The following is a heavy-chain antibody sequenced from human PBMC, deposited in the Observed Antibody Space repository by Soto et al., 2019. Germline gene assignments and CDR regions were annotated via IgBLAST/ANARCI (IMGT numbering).Heavy chain of an antibody. CDR2: INHSGST. CDR1: GGSFSGYY. Sequence: PSETLSLTCAVYGGSFSGYYWSWIRQPPGKGLEWIGEINHSGSTNYNPSLKSRVTISVDTSKNQFSLKLSSVTAADTAVYYCARIRVTMVRGVIINYYYYGMDVWGQGTTVT. D-gene: IGHD3-10*01. J-gene: IGHJ6*02. V-gene: IGHV4-34*01. CDR3: ARIRVTMVRGVIINYYYYGMDV.